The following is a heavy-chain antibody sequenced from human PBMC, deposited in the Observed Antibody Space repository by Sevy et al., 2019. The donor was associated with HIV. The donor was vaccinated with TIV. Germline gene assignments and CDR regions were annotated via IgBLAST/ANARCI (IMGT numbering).Heavy chain of an antibody. V-gene: IGHV3-33*01. CDR3: ARDTNGYGDAGN. J-gene: IGHJ4*02. D-gene: IGHD4-17*01. Sequence: GGSLRLSCAASGFTFSSYGMHWVRQAPGKGLEWVAVIWYDGSNKYYADSVKGRFTISRDNSKNTLYLQMNSLRAEDTSVYYCARDTNGYGDAGNWGQGTLVTVSS. CDR2: IWYDGSNK. CDR1: GFTFSSYG.